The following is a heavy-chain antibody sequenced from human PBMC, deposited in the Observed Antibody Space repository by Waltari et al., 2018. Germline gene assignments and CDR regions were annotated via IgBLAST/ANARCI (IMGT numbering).Heavy chain of an antibody. J-gene: IGHJ4*02. CDR3: ARSGTWGIDY. CDR1: GGSLSGYY. D-gene: IGHD1-26*01. Sequence: QVRLQQWGAGLLKPSETLSLTCAVYGGSLSGYYWNWIRQSPGKGLEWIGEINHSGGTYYNPSLKSRVTISVDTSKNQFSLKLSSVTAADTAVYYCARSGTWGIDYWGQGTLVTVSS. V-gene: IGHV4-34*01. CDR2: INHSGGT.